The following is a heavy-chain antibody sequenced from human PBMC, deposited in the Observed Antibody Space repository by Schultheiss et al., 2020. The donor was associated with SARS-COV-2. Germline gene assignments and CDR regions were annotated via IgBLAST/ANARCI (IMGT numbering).Heavy chain of an antibody. V-gene: IGHV4-61*08. J-gene: IGHJ4*02. CDR1: GGSISSGGYY. CDR2: IYYSGST. CDR3: ARARFDY. Sequence: SETLSLTCTVSGGSISSGGYYWSWIRQPPGKGLEWIGYIYYSGSTNYNPSLKSRVTISIDTSNNRFSLNLTSLTAADTAIYYCARARFDYWGQGIPVTVSS.